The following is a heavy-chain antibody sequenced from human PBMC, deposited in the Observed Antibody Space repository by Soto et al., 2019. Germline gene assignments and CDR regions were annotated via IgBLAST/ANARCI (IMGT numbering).Heavy chain of an antibody. CDR3: ARGIAAAGTGNWFDP. CDR1: GYTFTSYA. Sequence: GASVKVSCKASGYTFTSYAMHWVRQAPGQRLEWMGWINAGNGNTKYSQKFQGRVTITRDTSASTAYMELSSLRSEDTAVYYCARGIAAAGTGNWFDPWGQGTLVTV. CDR2: INAGNGNT. J-gene: IGHJ5*02. V-gene: IGHV1-3*01. D-gene: IGHD6-13*01.